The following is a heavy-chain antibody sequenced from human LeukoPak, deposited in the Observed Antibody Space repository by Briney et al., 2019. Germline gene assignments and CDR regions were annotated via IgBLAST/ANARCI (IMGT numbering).Heavy chain of an antibody. CDR3: ARSDGYSSGLTPFDY. Sequence: GASVKVSCKASGYTFTSYGISWVRQAPGQGLEWMGWVSAYNGNTNYAQKLQGRVTMTTDTSTSTAYMELRGLRSDDTAVYYCARSDGYSSGLTPFDYWGQGTLVTVSS. CDR2: VSAYNGNT. V-gene: IGHV1-18*01. CDR1: GYTFTSYG. D-gene: IGHD6-19*01. J-gene: IGHJ4*02.